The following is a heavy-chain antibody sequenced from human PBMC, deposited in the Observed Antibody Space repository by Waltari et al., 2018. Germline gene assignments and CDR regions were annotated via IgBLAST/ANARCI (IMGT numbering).Heavy chain of an antibody. D-gene: IGHD3-9*01. V-gene: IGHV4-39*01. CDR1: GGSISTSSYY. Sequence: QLQLQESGPGLVKPSETLSLTCTVSGGSISTSSYYCGWIRQPPGQGLEWIGSIYYSGSTYYNPSLKSRVTISVDTSKNQFSLKLSSVTAADTAVYYCARQGNPYYDILSPDRVSNWFDPWGQGTLVTVSS. CDR2: IYYSGST. J-gene: IGHJ5*02. CDR3: ARQGNPYYDILSPDRVSNWFDP.